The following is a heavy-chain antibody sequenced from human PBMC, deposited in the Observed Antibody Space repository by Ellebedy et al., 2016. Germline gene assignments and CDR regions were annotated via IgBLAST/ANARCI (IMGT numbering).Heavy chain of an antibody. V-gene: IGHV1-46*01. CDR2: INPSGGST. Sequence: ASVKVSCKASGYTFTSYYMHWVRQAPGQGLEWMGIINPSGGSTSYAQKFQGRVTMTRDTSTSTVYMELSSLRSEDTAVYYCAKGTIQLPHYYGMDVWGQGTTVTVSS. CDR3: AKGTIQLPHYYGMDV. CDR1: GYTFTSYY. J-gene: IGHJ6*02. D-gene: IGHD5-18*01.